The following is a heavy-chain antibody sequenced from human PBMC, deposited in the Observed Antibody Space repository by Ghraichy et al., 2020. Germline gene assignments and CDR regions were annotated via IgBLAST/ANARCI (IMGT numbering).Heavy chain of an antibody. CDR1: GFTFSSYG. CDR3: AKDSPPYGSGGYSDY. D-gene: IGHD3-10*01. Sequence: GGSLRLSCAASGFTFSSYGMHWVRQAPGKGLEWVAVISYDGSNKYYADSVKGRFTISRDNSKNTLYLQMNSLRAEDTAVYYCAKDSPPYGSGGYSDYWGQETLVTVS. V-gene: IGHV3-30*18. J-gene: IGHJ4*02. CDR2: ISYDGSNK.